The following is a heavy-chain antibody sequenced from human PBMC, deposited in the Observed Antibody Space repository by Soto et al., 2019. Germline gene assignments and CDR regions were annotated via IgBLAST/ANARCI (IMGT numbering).Heavy chain of an antibody. V-gene: IGHV1-2*02. CDR3: ALSFSQTNIDV. CDR1: VYTFTCYY. CDR2: INPDSGRT. J-gene: IGHJ6*01. Sequence: GXSVKVSCKASVYTFTCYYLHWVRQAPGQGLEWMGYINPDSGRTRYAQKFQGTVTMTRDTSITTAYLELSSLKYDDSAIFYCALSFSQTNIDVWGQGTTVTVSS.